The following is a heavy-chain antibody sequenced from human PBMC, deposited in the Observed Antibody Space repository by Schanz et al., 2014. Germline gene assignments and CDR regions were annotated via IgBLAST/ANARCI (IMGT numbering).Heavy chain of an antibody. V-gene: IGHV1-18*01. CDR2: ISVYNGNT. Sequence: QVQLVQSGAEVKKPGASVKVSCKASGYTFTTYAMSWVRQAPGQGLEWVGWISVYNGNTKYGQKVQGRVTMTADTSTSTAYMALTDLRSDDTAVYYCARDRRFFDRDDLYYFDSWGQGTLVTVSS. CDR3: ARDRRFFDRDDLYYFDS. J-gene: IGHJ4*02. CDR1: GYTFTTYA. D-gene: IGHD3-3*01.